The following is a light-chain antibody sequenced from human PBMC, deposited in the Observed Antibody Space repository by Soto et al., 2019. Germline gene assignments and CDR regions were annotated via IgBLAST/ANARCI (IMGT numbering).Light chain of an antibody. Sequence: QSALTQPASVSGSPGQSITISCTGTSSDVGGYNYVSWYQQHPGKAPKLMIYEVSNRPSGVSNRFSGSKSGNTASLTISGRQAEDEADDYCSTSPCSSSPLLVFGTGTKLTVL. CDR1: SSDVGGYNY. CDR2: EVS. CDR3: STSPCSSSPLLV. J-gene: IGLJ1*01. V-gene: IGLV2-14*01.